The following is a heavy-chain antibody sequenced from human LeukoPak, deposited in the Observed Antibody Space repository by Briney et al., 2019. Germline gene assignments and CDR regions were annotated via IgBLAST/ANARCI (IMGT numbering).Heavy chain of an antibody. V-gene: IGHV3-11*01. Sequence: GSLRLSCAASGFTFSDYYMSWIRQAPGKGLEWVSYISSSGSTIYYADSVKGRFTISRDNAKNSLYLQMNSLRAEDTAVYYCARLPTKDKDIVVVVAAGWGQGTLVTVSS. CDR3: ARLPTKDKDIVVVVAAG. D-gene: IGHD2-15*01. CDR1: GFTFSDYY. J-gene: IGHJ4*02. CDR2: ISSSGSTI.